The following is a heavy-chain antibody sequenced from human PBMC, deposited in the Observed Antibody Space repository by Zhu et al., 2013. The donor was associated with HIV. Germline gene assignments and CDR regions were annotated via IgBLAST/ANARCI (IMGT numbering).Heavy chain of an antibody. J-gene: IGHJ6*02. V-gene: IGHV1-8*02. CDR1: GGTFSSYA. D-gene: IGHD3-3*01. Sequence: QVQLVQSGAEVKKPGSSVKVSCKASGGTFSSYAINWVRQATGQGLEWMGWMNPNSGNTGYAQKFQGRVTMTRNTSISTAYMELSSLRSEDTAVYYCARGSRVTIFGVVITPTTHYGMDVWGQGTTVTVSS. CDR2: MNPNSGNT. CDR3: ARGSRVTIFGVVITPTTHYGMDV.